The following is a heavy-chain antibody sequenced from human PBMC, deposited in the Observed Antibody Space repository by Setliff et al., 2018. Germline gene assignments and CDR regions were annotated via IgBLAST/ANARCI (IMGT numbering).Heavy chain of an antibody. J-gene: IGHJ4*02. CDR1: AGSSSSHY. CDR2: FYHTGIT. CDR3: ARYYPKLPELGIDGWFDY. D-gene: IGHD7-27*01. V-gene: IGHV4-39*07. Sequence: SEALSLTCTVSAGSSSSHYWRWIRQPPGEGLEWIGNFYHTGITYYKPSLKSRVTISADTSKNQLSLNLTSVTAADTAVYYCARYYPKLPELGIDGWFDYWGQGTPVTVSS.